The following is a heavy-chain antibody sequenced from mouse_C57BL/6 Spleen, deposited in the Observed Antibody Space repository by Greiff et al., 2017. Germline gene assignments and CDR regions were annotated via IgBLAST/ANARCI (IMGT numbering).Heavy chain of an antibody. CDR3: AEGAGYYFAY. CDR2: IEPHSGGS. V-gene: IGHV1-72*01. D-gene: IGHD2-3*01. Sequence: VQLQQPGAEFVKSGASVKLSCKASGYTFTSYWMHWVKQRPGRGLEWIGRIEPHSGGSKYNEKFKSKATLTVDKSSSIAYMQISSLTSEDSAVYYCAEGAGYYFAYWGQGTLVTVSA. CDR1: GYTFTSYW. J-gene: IGHJ3*01.